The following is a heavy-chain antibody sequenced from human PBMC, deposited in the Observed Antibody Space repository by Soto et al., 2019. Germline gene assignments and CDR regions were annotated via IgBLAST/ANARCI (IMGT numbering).Heavy chain of an antibody. D-gene: IGHD2-2*01. CDR2: INTGNGNT. CDR3: ACQSSSWYTYGMDV. CDR1: GYTFTTYA. Sequence: QVQLVQSGAEVKKPGASVKVSCKASGYTFTTYAMHWVRQAPGQRLEWMGWINTGNGNTKYSQKFQGRVTITRDTSASTAYMELGSMRSEDTALSYCACQSSSWYTYGMDVWGQGTAVTVSS. V-gene: IGHV1-3*04. J-gene: IGHJ6*02.